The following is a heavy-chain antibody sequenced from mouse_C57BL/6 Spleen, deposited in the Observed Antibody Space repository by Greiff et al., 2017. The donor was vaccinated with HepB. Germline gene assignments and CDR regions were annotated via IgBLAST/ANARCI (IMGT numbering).Heavy chain of an antibody. Sequence: VKLMESGAELVKPGASVKISCKASGYAFSSYWMNWVKQRPGKGLEWIGQIYPGDGDTNYNGKFKGKATLTADKSSSTAYMQLSSLTSEDSAVYFCARSTIVTTLDFDVWGTGTTVTVSS. J-gene: IGHJ1*03. V-gene: IGHV1-80*01. CDR3: ARSTIVTTLDFDV. CDR1: GYAFSSYW. D-gene: IGHD2-5*01. CDR2: IYPGDGDT.